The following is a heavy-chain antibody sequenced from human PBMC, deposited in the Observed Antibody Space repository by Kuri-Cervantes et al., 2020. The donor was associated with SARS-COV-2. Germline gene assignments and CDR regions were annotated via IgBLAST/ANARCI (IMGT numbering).Heavy chain of an antibody. J-gene: IGHJ6*02. CDR2: ITYVGSNK. CDR1: GFTFSSYG. Sequence: GGSLRLSCAASGFTFSSYGMHWVRQAPGKGLVGVAVITYVGSNKYYADSVKGRFTISRDNSTNTLYLQMNSLRAEETAVFYCGKDLCSSTSCYRALCYYYGMDVWGQGTMVTVSS. D-gene: IGHD2-2*02. V-gene: IGHV3-30*18. CDR3: GKDLCSSTSCYRALCYYYGMDV.